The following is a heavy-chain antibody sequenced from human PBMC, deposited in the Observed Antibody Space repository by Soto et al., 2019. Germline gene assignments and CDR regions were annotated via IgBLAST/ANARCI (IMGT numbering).Heavy chain of an antibody. V-gene: IGHV4-31*03. CDR1: GAPISSGGFY. CDR2: IYNSGTT. CDR3: AREPMNTPRGVTQVDP. Sequence: QVRLQESGPGLVRPSQTLSLTCNVSGAPISSGGFYWSWIRQHPGKGPEWIGYIYNSGTTFYNPSLGSRVTMSLDAAKNHFSLELRSVTVADTAVYYCAREPMNTPRGVTQVDPWGQGTQVTVAS. J-gene: IGHJ5*02. D-gene: IGHD3-10*01.